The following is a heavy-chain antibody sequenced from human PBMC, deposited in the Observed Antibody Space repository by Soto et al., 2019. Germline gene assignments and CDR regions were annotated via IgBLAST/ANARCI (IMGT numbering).Heavy chain of an antibody. CDR1: GFIFSTYG. V-gene: IGHV3-30*18. D-gene: IGHD1-26*01. J-gene: IGHJ4*02. Sequence: AGGSLRLSCAASGFIFSTYGMHWVRQAPGKGLEWVAVISYDEKNKYYADSVKGRFTISRDKSKNTLYLQMNSLRTEDTAVYYCAKGGGGSYLYFDYWGQGTLVTVSS. CDR3: AKGGGGSYLYFDY. CDR2: ISYDEKNK.